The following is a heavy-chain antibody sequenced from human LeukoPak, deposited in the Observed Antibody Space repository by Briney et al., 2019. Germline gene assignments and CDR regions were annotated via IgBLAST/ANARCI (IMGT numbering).Heavy chain of an antibody. D-gene: IGHD3-3*01. CDR3: ARDRLNFGVVIFGPSDAFDI. V-gene: IGHV3-21*01. CDR2: ISSSRSDI. Sequence: PGGSLRLSCAASGFTFSSYSMNGVRQAPGKGLEWVSSISSSRSDIYYADSVKGRFIISRDNAKNSLYLQMNSLRAEDTAVYYCARDRLNFGVVIFGPSDAFDIWGQGTIVTVSS. J-gene: IGHJ3*02. CDR1: GFTFSSYS.